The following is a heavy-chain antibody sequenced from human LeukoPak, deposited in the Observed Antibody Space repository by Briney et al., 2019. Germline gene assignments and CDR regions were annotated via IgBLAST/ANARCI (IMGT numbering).Heavy chain of an antibody. J-gene: IGHJ1*01. CDR3: ARDEGYSSNWDHAEYFQH. CDR2: IYYSGST. V-gene: IGHV4-30-4*08. Sequence: SETLSLTCTVSGGSISSGDYYWSWIRQPPGKGLEWIGYIYYSGSTYYNPSVKSRVTISVDTSKNQFSLKLSSVTAADTAVYYCARDEGYSSNWDHAEYFQHWGQGTLVTVSS. CDR1: GGSISSGDYY. D-gene: IGHD6-13*01.